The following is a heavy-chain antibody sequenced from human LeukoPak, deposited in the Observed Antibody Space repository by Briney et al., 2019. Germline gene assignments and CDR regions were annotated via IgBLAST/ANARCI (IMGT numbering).Heavy chain of an antibody. CDR2: IRSKAENYAT. D-gene: IGHD2-21*01. V-gene: IGHV3-73*01. CDR3: TRGRYDYSSDFDY. J-gene: IGHJ4*02. Sequence: GGSLRLSCAASGFTFSGSAIHWVRQASGKGLEWVGRIRSKAENYATAYAESVKGRFTISRDDSKNTAYLQMNSLKTEDTAVYYCTRGRYDYSSDFDYWGQGTLVTVSS. CDR1: GFTFSGSA.